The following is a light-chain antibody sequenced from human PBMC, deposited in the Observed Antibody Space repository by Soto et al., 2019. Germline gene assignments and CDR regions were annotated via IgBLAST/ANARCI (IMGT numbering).Light chain of an antibody. CDR1: SSDVGTYNY. CDR3: SSYTSSNTVL. V-gene: IGLV2-14*01. J-gene: IGLJ2*01. Sequence: QSALTQPASVSGSPGQSLTISCTGTSSDVGTYNYVSWYQQHPDKAPKLMIYEVTNRPSGVSNRFSGSKSGNTASLTISGLQAEDEADYYCSSYTSSNTVLFGGGTQLTGL. CDR2: EVT.